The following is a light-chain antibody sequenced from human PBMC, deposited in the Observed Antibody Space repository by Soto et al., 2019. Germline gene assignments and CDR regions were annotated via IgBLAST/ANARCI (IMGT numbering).Light chain of an antibody. Sequence: QSALTQPPSASGSPGQSVTISCTGTSSDVGDYNYVSWYQQYPGKAPKLMIYEVSKRPSGVPDRFSGSKSGNTASLTVSGPQAEDEADYYCSSYAGSNNWVFGGGTKVTVL. J-gene: IGLJ3*02. V-gene: IGLV2-8*01. CDR1: SSDVGDYNY. CDR3: SSYAGSNNWV. CDR2: EVS.